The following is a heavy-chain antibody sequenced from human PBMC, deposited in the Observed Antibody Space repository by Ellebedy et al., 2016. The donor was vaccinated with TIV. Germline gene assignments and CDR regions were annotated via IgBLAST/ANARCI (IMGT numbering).Heavy chain of an antibody. CDR3: ARGLGDTTGSNVMGV. CDR2: IHASAKT. D-gene: IGHD2-21*02. Sequence: GSLRLXCSVSGASVSDYFWHWIRLEPAGKGLEWIARIHASAKTHYNPSLMSRVTVSLDTSENQISLRLSTVTAADTAVYYCARGLGDTTGSNVMGVWGEGTTVTVSS. CDR1: GASVSDYF. V-gene: IGHV4-4*07. J-gene: IGHJ6*03.